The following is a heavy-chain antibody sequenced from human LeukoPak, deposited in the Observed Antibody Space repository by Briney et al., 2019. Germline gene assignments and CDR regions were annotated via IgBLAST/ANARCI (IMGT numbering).Heavy chain of an antibody. Sequence: GGSLRLSGAASGFTFSSYWMHWVRQAPGKGLVWVSRINSDGSSTSYADSVKGRFTISRDNAKNTLYLQMNSLRAEDTAVYYCARDRYGAVAGHGGFDYWGQGTLVTVSS. CDR2: INSDGSST. D-gene: IGHD6-19*01. CDR3: ARDRYGAVAGHGGFDY. V-gene: IGHV3-74*01. J-gene: IGHJ4*02. CDR1: GFTFSSYW.